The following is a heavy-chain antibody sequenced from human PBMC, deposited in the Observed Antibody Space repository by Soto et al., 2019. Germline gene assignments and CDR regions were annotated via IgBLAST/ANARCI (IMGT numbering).Heavy chain of an antibody. D-gene: IGHD2-15*01. CDR3: ARRNPDGRINWFDP. V-gene: IGHV4-39*01. J-gene: IGHJ5*02. Sequence: QLQLQESGPGLVKPSETLSLTCTVSGGSISSSSYYWGWIRQPPGKGLEWIGSIYYSGSTYYNPSLKSRVTISVDTSKNQFSLKLSSVTAADTAVYYCARRNPDGRINWFDPWGQGTLVTVSS. CDR2: IYYSGST. CDR1: GGSISSSSYY.